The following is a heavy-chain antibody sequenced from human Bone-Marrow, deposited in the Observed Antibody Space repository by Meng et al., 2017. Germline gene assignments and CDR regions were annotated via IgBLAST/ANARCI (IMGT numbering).Heavy chain of an antibody. CDR2: FNWNGDNT. D-gene: IGHD3-10*01. Sequence: GGSLRLSCAASGFTFDDYGMSWVRQVPGKGLEWVSGFNWNGDNTGYADSVKGRFTISRDNAKNSLYLQMNSLRAEDTALYYCTRGRRITMVRGVIIINWFDPWGQGTLVTVSS. J-gene: IGHJ5*02. CDR1: GFTFDDYG. CDR3: TRGRRITMVRGVIIINWFDP. V-gene: IGHV3-20*04.